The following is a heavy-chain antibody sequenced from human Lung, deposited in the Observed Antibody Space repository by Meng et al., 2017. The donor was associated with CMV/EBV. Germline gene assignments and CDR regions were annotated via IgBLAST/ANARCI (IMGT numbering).Heavy chain of an antibody. CDR3: AKYIAAAGILSVYFDY. CDR2: ISGSGGST. D-gene: IGHD6-13*01. V-gene: IGHV3-23*01. CDR1: GFTFSSYA. J-gene: IGHJ4*02. Sequence: GESLKIPCAASGFTFSSYAMSWVRQAPGKGLEWVSAISGSGGSTYYADSVKGRFTISRDNSKDTLYLQMNSLRAEDTAVYYCAKYIAAAGILSVYFDYWGQGTLVTVSS.